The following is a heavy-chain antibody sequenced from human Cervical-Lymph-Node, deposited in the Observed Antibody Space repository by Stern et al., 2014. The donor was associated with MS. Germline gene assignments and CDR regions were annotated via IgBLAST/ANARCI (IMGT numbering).Heavy chain of an antibody. D-gene: IGHD5/OR15-5a*01. Sequence: QVQLQQWGAGLLKPSETLSLTCAVYGGSFSGYYWSWIRQPPGKGLEWIGEINHSGSTNYNPSLKSRVTISVDTSKNQFSRKLSSVTAADTAVYYCASRSTDPQNWFDPWGQGTLVTVSS. CDR1: GGSFSGYY. J-gene: IGHJ5*02. CDR3: ASRSTDPQNWFDP. CDR2: INHSGST. V-gene: IGHV4-34*01.